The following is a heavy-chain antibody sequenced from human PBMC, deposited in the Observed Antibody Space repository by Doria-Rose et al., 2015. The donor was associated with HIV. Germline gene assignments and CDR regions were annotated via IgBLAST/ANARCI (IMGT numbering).Heavy chain of an antibody. J-gene: IGHJ5*01. V-gene: IGHV4-30-4*01. CDR3: ARWVRSTREGFDS. CDR2: IYYSGSA. CDR1: GSSISRGDYY. Sequence: QVQLQESGPGLGKPSQTLSLRGTVSGSSISRGDYYWSWIRQSPGKGLGGIGYIYYSGSAYYNPSLKSRLVMSLDMSKNQFSLNLSSVTAADTAVYFCARWVRSTREGFDSWGQGMQVTVSS. D-gene: IGHD6-13*01.